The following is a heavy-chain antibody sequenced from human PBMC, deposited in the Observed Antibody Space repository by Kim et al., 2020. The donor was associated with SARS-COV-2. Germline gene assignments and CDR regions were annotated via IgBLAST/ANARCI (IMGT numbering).Heavy chain of an antibody. V-gene: IGHV3-30*18. CDR2: ISYDGSNK. Sequence: GGSLRLSCAASGFTFSSYGMHWVRQAPGKGLEWVAVISYDGSNKYYADSVNGRFTISRDNSKNTLYLQMNSLRAEDTAVYYCAKDRAVGANGDDYWGQGTLVTVSS. D-gene: IGHD1-26*01. J-gene: IGHJ4*02. CDR1: GFTFSSYG. CDR3: AKDRAVGANGDDY.